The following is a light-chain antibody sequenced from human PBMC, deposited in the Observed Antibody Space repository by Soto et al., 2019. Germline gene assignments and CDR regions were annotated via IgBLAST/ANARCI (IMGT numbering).Light chain of an antibody. CDR3: CSSTGSYSYV. Sequence: QSVLTQPHSVSGSPGQSVTISCTGTSSDVGGYSYVSWYQQHPGKAPQLIIYDVTERPSGVPDRFSGSKSGNTASLTISGLQAEDEADYHCCSSTGSYSYVFGIGTKVTVL. CDR2: DVT. V-gene: IGLV2-11*01. CDR1: SSDVGGYSY. J-gene: IGLJ1*01.